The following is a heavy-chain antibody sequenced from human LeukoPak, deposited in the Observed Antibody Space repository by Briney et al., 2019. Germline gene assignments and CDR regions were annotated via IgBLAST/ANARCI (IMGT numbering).Heavy chain of an antibody. CDR1: GYTFTGYY. CDR3: ARDTYYYDSSGYYYFDY. J-gene: IGHJ4*02. D-gene: IGHD3-22*01. CDR2: INPNSGGT. Sequence: ASVKVSSKASGYTFTGYYMHWVRQAPGQGLEWMGWINPNSGGTNYAQKFQGRVTMTRDTSISTAYMELSRLRSDDTAVYYCARDTYYYDSSGYYYFDYWGQGTLVTVSS. V-gene: IGHV1-2*02.